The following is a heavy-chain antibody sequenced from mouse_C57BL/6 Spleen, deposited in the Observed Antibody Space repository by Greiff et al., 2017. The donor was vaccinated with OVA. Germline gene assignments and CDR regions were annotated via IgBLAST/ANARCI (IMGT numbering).Heavy chain of an antibody. V-gene: IGHV1-80*01. CDR2: IYPGDGDT. Sequence: VQGVESGAELVKPGASVKISCKASGYAFSSYWMNWVKQRPGKGLEWIGQIYPGDGDTNYNGKFKGKATLTADKSSSTAYMQLSSLTSEDSAVYFCARRRNYAMDYWGQGTSVTVSS. CDR1: GYAFSSYW. J-gene: IGHJ4*01. CDR3: ARRRNYAMDY.